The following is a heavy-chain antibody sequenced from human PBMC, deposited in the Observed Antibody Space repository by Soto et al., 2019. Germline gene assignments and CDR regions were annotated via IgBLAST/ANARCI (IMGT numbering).Heavy chain of an antibody. CDR3: ARAANEDLRYNWFDP. D-gene: IGHD1-1*01. Sequence: SVKVSCKASGGTFSSYTISWVRQAPGQGLEWMGRIIPILGIANYAQKFQGRVTITADKSTSTAYMELSSLRSEDTAVYYCARAANEDLRYNWFDPWGQGTLVTVSS. V-gene: IGHV1-69*02. CDR2: IIPILGIA. J-gene: IGHJ5*02. CDR1: GGTFSSYT.